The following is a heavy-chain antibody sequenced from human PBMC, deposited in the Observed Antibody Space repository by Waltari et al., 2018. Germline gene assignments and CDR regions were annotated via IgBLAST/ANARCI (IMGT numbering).Heavy chain of an antibody. CDR1: GGSIRSSDYY. J-gene: IGHJ3*02. D-gene: IGHD1-26*01. Sequence: QLQLQESGPGLVRPSETLSLTCTVSGGSIRSSDYYWAWIRQPPGKGLEWIANIYYSGSTYYNPSLKSRVDTDIDTSKNQFSLKLFSVTAADTAVFYCARVEAVGPTSSGPFDIWGQGILVTVSS. CDR2: IYYSGST. V-gene: IGHV4-39*01. CDR3: ARVEAVGPTSSGPFDI.